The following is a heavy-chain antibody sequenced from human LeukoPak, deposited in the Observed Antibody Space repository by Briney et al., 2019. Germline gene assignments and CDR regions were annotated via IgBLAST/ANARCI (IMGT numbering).Heavy chain of an antibody. CDR2: IKSKTDGGTT. Sequence: GGSLKLSCTASGFPLSNAWMNWVRPAPGKGLEWVGRIKSKTDGGTTDYAAPVKGRFTISRDDSENTVYLQMSSLQIEDTAVYYCITRANWGQGTLVTVSS. CDR1: GFPLSNAW. J-gene: IGHJ4*02. V-gene: IGHV3-15*01. CDR3: ITRAN.